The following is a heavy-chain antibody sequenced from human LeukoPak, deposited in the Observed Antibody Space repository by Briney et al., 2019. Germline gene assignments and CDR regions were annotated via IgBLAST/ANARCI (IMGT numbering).Heavy chain of an antibody. D-gene: IGHD3-9*01. CDR3: ARSRGPDYDILTGYYTARSDAFDI. J-gene: IGHJ3*02. CDR2: ISRSSSYI. V-gene: IGHV3-21*01. CDR1: GFSLCSYT. Sequence: GGSLRLSCAASGFSLCSYTMSWVRQAPGKGLEWVSSISRSSSYIYYADSVKGRFTISRDNAKNSLYLQMNSLRAEDTAVYYCARSRGPDYDILTGYYTARSDAFDIWGQGTMVTVSS.